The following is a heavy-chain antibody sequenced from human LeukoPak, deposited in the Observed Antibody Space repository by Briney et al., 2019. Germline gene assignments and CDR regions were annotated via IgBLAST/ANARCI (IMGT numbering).Heavy chain of an antibody. V-gene: IGHV3-21*04. Sequence: SGESLRLSCAASGFTFSTYSMNWLRLAPGKGLEWVSSISPDSNYKYYVDSVKGRFTISRDNAKSSLYLQMNSLRAEDTAVYYCAKDLRVFGTTYRTPAHWGQGTLVTVSS. D-gene: IGHD3-10*01. CDR1: GFTFSTYS. J-gene: IGHJ4*02. CDR2: ISPDSNYK. CDR3: AKDLRVFGTTYRTPAH.